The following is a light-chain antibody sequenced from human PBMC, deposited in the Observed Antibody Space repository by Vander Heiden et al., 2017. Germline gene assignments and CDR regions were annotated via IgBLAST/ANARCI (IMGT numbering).Light chain of an antibody. J-gene: IGKJ1*01. CDR3: QQHHSSLYT. CDR1: QNVINRY. Sequence: VLTQSPSPLPLSPGEGATLPCTATQNVINRYLAWYQQKPGQPPRLLIYDGVTRATGIPDRFSGSGSGTDFTLTVSRLEPEDFAVYYCQQHHSSLYTFGQGTKVEIK. V-gene: IGKV3-20*01. CDR2: DGV.